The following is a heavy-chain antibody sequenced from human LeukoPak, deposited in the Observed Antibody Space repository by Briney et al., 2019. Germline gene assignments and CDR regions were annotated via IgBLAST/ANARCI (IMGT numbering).Heavy chain of an antibody. CDR3: AKDGKMIVVLFGAFDI. Sequence: PGGSLRLSCEASGFTFSRYSLTWVRQAPGKGLEWVSSISSSSSYIYYADSVKGRFTISRDNAKNSLYLQMNSLRPEDTAVYYCAKDGKMIVVLFGAFDIWGQGTMVTVSS. CDR2: ISSSSSYI. D-gene: IGHD3-22*01. J-gene: IGHJ3*02. CDR1: GFTFSRYS. V-gene: IGHV3-21*01.